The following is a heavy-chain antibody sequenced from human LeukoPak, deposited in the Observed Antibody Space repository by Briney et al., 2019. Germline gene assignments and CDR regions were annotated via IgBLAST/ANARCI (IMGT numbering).Heavy chain of an antibody. J-gene: IGHJ4*02. CDR1: GFTFSRYA. CDR3: AKRFSQGGGLGYFFDN. V-gene: IGHV3-23*01. CDR2: ISGSGAST. Sequence: GGSLRLSCAASGFTFSRYAMTWVRQAPGKGLEWVSGISGSGASTNYADSVKGRFTISRDISKNTLYLQMNSLRAEDTAVYYCAKRFSQGGGLGYFFDNWGQGTLVTVSS. D-gene: IGHD4-23*01.